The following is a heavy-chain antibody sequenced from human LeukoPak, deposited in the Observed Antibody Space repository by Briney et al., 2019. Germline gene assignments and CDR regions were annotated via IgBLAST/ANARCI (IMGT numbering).Heavy chain of an antibody. CDR2: IYSGGST. CDR3: ARINYYFYYGMDV. CDR1: GFTVRSNY. V-gene: IGHV3-53*01. J-gene: IGHJ6*02. Sequence: GGSLRLSCAASGFTVRSNYMSWVRQAPGKGLEWVSVIYSGGSTYYADSVKGRFTISRDNSKNTLYLQMNSLRAEDTAVYYCARINYYFYYGMDVWGHGTTVTVSS.